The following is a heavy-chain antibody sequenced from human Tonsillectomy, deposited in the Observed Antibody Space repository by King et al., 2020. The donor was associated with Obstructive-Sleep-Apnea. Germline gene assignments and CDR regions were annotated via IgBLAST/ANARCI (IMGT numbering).Heavy chain of an antibody. Sequence: QLQESGPGLVKPSETLSLTCTVSGGSISSYYWSWIRQPPGKGLEWIGYIYYSGSTNYNPSLKSRVTISVDTSKNQFSLKLSSVTAADTAVYYCARDQARGQLLSVGYYYYGMDVWGQGTTVTVSS. CDR1: GGSISSYY. CDR3: ARDQARGQLLSVGYYYYGMDV. J-gene: IGHJ6*02. D-gene: IGHD2-2*01. CDR2: IYYSGST. V-gene: IGHV4-59*01.